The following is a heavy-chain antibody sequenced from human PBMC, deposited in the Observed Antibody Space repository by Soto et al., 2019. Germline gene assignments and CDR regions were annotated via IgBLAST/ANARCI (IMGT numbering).Heavy chain of an antibody. CDR2: ISYDGSNK. CDR1: GFTFSSYG. J-gene: IGHJ6*02. V-gene: IGHV3-30*18. Sequence: QVQLVESGGGVVQPGRSLRLSCAASGFTFSSYGMHWVRQAPGKGLEWVAVISYDGSNKYYADSVKGRFTISRDNSKNTLYLQMNSLRAEDTAVYYCAKSGLLFDYYGMDVWGQGTTVTVSS. CDR3: AKSGLLFDYYGMDV. D-gene: IGHD2-21*02.